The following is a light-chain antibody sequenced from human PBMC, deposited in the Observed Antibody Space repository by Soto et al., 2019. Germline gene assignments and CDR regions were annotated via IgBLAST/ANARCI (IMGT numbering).Light chain of an antibody. V-gene: IGLV1-44*01. CDR2: TSN. J-gene: IGLJ1*01. Sequence: QAVVTQPPSASGTPGQRVTISCSGSNSNIGSNKVNWYQQLPGTAPKLLIYTSNQRPSGVPDRFSGSKSGTSASLAISGLQSEDEADYYCATWDDSLHGYVFGTGTKLTVL. CDR1: NSNIGSNK. CDR3: ATWDDSLHGYV.